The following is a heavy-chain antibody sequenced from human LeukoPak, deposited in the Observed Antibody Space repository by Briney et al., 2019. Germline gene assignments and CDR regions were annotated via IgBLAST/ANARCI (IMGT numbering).Heavy chain of an antibody. D-gene: IGHD6-19*01. CDR1: GGTFSSYA. CDR3: ARCAGSVAGTDYCYYMDV. CDR2: IIPIFGTA. Sequence: GASVKVSCKASGGTFSSYAISWVRQAPGQGLEWMGGIIPIFGTANYAQKFQGRVTITTDESTSTAYMELSSLRSEDTAVYYCARCAGSVAGTDYCYYMDVWGKGTTVTVSS. V-gene: IGHV1-69*05. J-gene: IGHJ6*03.